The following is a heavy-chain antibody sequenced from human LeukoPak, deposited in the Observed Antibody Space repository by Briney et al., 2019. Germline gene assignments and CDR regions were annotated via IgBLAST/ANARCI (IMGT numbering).Heavy chain of an antibody. CDR2: IYTSGST. D-gene: IGHD3-16*02. CDR1: GGSISSYY. CDR3: ARQYYDYVWGSYRYNYYFDY. Sequence: SETLSLTCTVSGGSISSYYWSWIRQPAGKGLEWIGRIYTSGSTNYNPSLKSRVTMSVDTSKNQFSLKLSSVTAADTAVYYCARQYYDYVWGSYRYNYYFDYWGQGTLVTVSS. J-gene: IGHJ4*02. V-gene: IGHV4-4*07.